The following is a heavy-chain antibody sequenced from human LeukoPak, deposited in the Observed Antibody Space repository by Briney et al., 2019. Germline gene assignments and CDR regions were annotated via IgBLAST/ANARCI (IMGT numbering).Heavy chain of an antibody. D-gene: IGHD3-3*01. J-gene: IGHJ2*01. V-gene: IGHV4-59*01. CDR1: GGSISSYY. Sequence: SETLSLTCTVSGGSISSYYWSWIRQPPGKGLEWIGYIYYSGSTNYNPSLKSRVTISVDTSKNQFSLKLSSVTAADTAVYYCARVYSSHDFWSGPDESRSFDLWGRGTLVTVSS. CDR3: ARVYSSHDFWSGPDESRSFDL. CDR2: IYYSGST.